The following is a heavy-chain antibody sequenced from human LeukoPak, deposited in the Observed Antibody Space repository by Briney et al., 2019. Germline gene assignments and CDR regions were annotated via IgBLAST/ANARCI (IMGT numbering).Heavy chain of an antibody. CDR3: ARASSLAFDI. V-gene: IGHV6-1*01. D-gene: IGHD6-6*01. CDR1: VDSVSSNSVS. Sequence: SQTLSLTCAISVDSVSSNSVSWNWIRQSPSRGLEWLGRTKYRSKWYNDYAVSVKGRITINPDTSKNQIFLQLNSVTPEDTAVYYCARASSLAFDIWGQGTMVTVSS. J-gene: IGHJ3*02. CDR2: TKYRSKWYN.